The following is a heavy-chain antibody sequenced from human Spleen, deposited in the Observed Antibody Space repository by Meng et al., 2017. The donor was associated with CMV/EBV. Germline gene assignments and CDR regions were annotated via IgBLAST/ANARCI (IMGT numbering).Heavy chain of an antibody. J-gene: IGHJ4*02. D-gene: IGHD5-18*01. V-gene: IGHV5-51*01. CDR2: IYPGDSDT. Sequence: GESLKISCKGSGYSFTNFRIGWVRQRPGKGLDWMGIIYPGDSDTRYSPSFQGRVTISADKSTSSPYLQWTSLKASDTAIYYRARADTNSSYYFDYWGQGTLVTVSS. CDR1: GYSFTNFR. CDR3: ARADTNSSYYFDY.